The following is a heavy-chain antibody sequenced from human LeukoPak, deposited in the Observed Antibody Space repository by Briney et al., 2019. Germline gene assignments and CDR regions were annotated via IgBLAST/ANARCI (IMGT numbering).Heavy chain of an antibody. CDR1: GGSISSYY. CDR2: IYTSGST. D-gene: IGHD4-17*01. CDR3: ARQLSYGDYVFFDY. J-gene: IGHJ4*02. Sequence: PSETLSLTCTVSGGSISSYYWSWIRQPAGKGLEWIGRIYTSGSTNYNPSLKSRVTMSVDTSKNQFSLKLSSVTAADTAVYYCARQLSYGDYVFFDYWGQGTLVTVSS. V-gene: IGHV4-4*07.